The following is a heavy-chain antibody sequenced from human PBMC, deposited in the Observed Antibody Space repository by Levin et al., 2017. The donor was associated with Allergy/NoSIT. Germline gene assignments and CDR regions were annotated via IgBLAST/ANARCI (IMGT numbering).Heavy chain of an antibody. D-gene: IGHD2-15*01. Sequence: LSLTCAASGFTFRSYSMNWVRQAPGKGLEWVSYISSSSSTIYYADSVKGRFTISRDNAKNSLYLQMNSLRDEDTAVYYCARDGNAGYCSGGSCYSTYYYYGMDVWGQGTTVTVSS. CDR1: GFTFRSYS. V-gene: IGHV3-48*02. CDR3: ARDGNAGYCSGGSCYSTYYYYGMDV. J-gene: IGHJ6*02. CDR2: ISSSSSTI.